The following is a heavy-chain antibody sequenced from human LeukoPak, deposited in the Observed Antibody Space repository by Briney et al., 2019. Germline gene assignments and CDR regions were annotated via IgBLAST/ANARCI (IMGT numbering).Heavy chain of an antibody. CDR3: ARSSGWYGGYYYYYMDV. D-gene: IGHD6-19*01. CDR2: IYPGGPDT. Sequence: GESLKISCKGSGYSFTSYWIGWVRQMPGKGLEWMGIIYPGGPDTRYSPSFQGQVTISADKSISTAYLQWSSLKASDTAMYYCARSSGWYGGYYYYYMDVWGKGTTVTVSS. CDR1: GYSFTSYW. J-gene: IGHJ6*03. V-gene: IGHV5-51*01.